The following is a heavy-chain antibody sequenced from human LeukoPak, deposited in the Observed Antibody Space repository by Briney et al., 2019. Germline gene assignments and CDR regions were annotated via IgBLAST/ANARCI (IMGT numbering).Heavy chain of an antibody. CDR3: AKDNGSPSLVVVLVATAPDY. CDR2: ISYDGSQK. V-gene: IGHV3-30*18. D-gene: IGHD2-15*01. Sequence: GGSLRLSCAASGFDFSAFGMNWVRQAPGKGLEWVAVISYDGSQKYYADSVKGRFTISRDNSKNTVYLQMNSLSAGDTAVYYCAKDNGSPSLVVVLVATAPDYWGQGTLVTVSS. J-gene: IGHJ4*02. CDR1: GFDFSAFG.